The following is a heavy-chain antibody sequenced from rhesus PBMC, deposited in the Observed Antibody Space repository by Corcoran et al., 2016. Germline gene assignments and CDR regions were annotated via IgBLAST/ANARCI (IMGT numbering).Heavy chain of an antibody. D-gene: IGHD2-15*01. V-gene: IGHV4-73*01. CDR3: ARELSGVVLTAPRSRFDV. Sequence: QVKLQQWGEGLVKPSETLSLTCAVYGGSITGYYWSWIRQPPGKGLEWIGNIDGKSASTNYNPPLKNRVTISKDTSKNKFSRKRSSVTAADTAVYYCARELSGVVLTAPRSRFDVWGPGVLVTVSS. CDR1: GGSITGYY. J-gene: IGHJ5-1*01. CDR2: IDGKSAST.